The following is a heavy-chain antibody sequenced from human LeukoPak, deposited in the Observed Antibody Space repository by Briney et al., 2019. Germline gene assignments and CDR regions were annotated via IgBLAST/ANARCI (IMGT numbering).Heavy chain of an antibody. V-gene: IGHV3-21*01. CDR1: GFTFSSYS. CDR3: ARDYPSIVGATPFDY. CDR2: IRSSSSYI. Sequence: GGSLRLSCEASGFTFSSYSMNWVRQAAGKGLEGVSSIRSSSSYIYYADSVKGRFTIPRDNAKTSLYLQMSRLRAEDTAVYYCARDYPSIVGATPFDYWGQGTLVTVSS. J-gene: IGHJ4*02. D-gene: IGHD1-26*01.